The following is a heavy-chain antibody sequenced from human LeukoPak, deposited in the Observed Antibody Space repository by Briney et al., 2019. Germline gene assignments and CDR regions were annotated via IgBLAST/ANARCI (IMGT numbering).Heavy chain of an antibody. CDR2: IKEDGSEM. Sequence: PGGSLRLSCEASGFTFSRYWMSWVRQAPGKGLEWVANIKEDGSEMYCVDSVKGRFTISRDNAKNSLYLQMNSLRAEDTAVYYCAREGNYNFDNCGQGTLVTVSS. V-gene: IGHV3-7*01. J-gene: IGHJ4*02. D-gene: IGHD4-11*01. CDR1: GFTFSRYW. CDR3: AREGNYNFDN.